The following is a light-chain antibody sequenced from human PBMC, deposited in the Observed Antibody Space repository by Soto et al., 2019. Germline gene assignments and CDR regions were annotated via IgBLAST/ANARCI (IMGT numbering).Light chain of an antibody. CDR2: EVT. Sequence: QSALTQPASVSAPPGQSITISCTGTSGDLGSSDSVSWYQQQPGSPPKLVIFEVTIRPSGVSSRFSGSKSGNTASLTISALRAEDEADYFCSSYTTSSNYVFGTGTKLTVL. J-gene: IGLJ1*01. CDR3: SSYTTSSNYV. V-gene: IGLV2-14*01. CDR1: SGDLGSSDS.